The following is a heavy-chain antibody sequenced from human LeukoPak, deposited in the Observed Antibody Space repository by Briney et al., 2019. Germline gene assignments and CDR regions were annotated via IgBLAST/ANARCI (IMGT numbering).Heavy chain of an antibody. D-gene: IGHD5-18*01. CDR1: GFPFSRYA. CDR3: ARGGSDTAMAHDY. CDR2: INRGGSRT. J-gene: IGHJ4*02. Sequence: PWGSLRPSFLASGFPFSRYALHWVRQAPGKGVMWVSRINRGGSRTDYADSVKGRFTISRDDAKNTLYLQLNSLRAEDTAVYFCARGGSDTAMAHDYWGQGTLVTVSS. V-gene: IGHV3-74*01.